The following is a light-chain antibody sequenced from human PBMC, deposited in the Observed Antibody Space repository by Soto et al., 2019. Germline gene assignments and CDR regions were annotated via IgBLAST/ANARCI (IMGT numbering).Light chain of an antibody. CDR2: SAS. V-gene: IGKV3-15*01. CDR3: QQYNDWPLIT. Sequence: EILMTQSPATLAVSPGERVTLSCRASQTISNNLAWYQQRPGLAPRLLIYSASTRATGIPARFSGSGSGTDFTLTVSSLQSEDFALYYCQQYNDWPLITFGGGTKVEIK. J-gene: IGKJ4*01. CDR1: QTISNN.